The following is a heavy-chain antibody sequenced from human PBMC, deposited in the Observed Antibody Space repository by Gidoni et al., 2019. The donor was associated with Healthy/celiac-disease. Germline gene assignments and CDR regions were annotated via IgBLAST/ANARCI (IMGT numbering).Heavy chain of an antibody. Sequence: QLQLQESGPGLVKPSETLSLTCTVSGGSISSSSYYWGWIRQPPGKGLEWIGSIYYSGSTYYNPSLKSRVTISVDTSKNQFSLKLSSVTAADTAVYYCARLVVVPAATRYYYYYYYMDVWGKGTTVTVSS. V-gene: IGHV4-39*01. CDR2: IYYSGST. CDR1: GGSISSSSYY. CDR3: ARLVVVPAATRYYYYYYYMDV. J-gene: IGHJ6*03. D-gene: IGHD2-2*01.